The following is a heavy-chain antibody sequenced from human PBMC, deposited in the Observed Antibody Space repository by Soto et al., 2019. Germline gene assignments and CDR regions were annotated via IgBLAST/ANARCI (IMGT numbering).Heavy chain of an antibody. CDR3: ARDQPGYSYGYGLGY. J-gene: IGHJ4*02. CDR1: GFTFSSYS. Sequence: GGSLKLSCAASGFTFSSYSMNWVRQAPGKGLEWVSSISSSSSYIYYADSVKGRFTTSRDNAKNSLYLQMNSLRAEDTAVYYCARDQPGYSYGYGLGYWGQGT. D-gene: IGHD5-18*01. V-gene: IGHV3-21*01. CDR2: ISSSSSYI.